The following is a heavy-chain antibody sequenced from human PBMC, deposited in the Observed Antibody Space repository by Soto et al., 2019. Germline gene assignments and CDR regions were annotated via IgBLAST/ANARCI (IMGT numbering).Heavy chain of an antibody. Sequence: GGSLRLSCAASGFSFSTYWMHWVRQAPGKGLVWVSRIISDESTTIYADFVKGRFTISRDNAKNTLYLQMNSLSVEDTAMYYCATGPTPAFDIWGLGTMVTVSS. V-gene: IGHV3-74*01. CDR2: IISDESTT. CDR1: GFSFSTYW. D-gene: IGHD2-15*01. CDR3: ATGPTPAFDI. J-gene: IGHJ3*02.